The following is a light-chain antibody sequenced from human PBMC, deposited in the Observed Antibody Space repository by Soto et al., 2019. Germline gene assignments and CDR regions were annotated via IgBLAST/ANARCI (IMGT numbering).Light chain of an antibody. CDR2: EVS. CDR1: SSDVGAYNY. Sequence: QSALTQPASVSGSPGQSITISCTGTSSDVGAYNYVSWYQQHPGKAPKLMIYEVSNRPSGVSDRFSGSRSGNTASLTISGLQAEDESDYYCISYTTSSTWLFGGGTKVTVL. J-gene: IGLJ3*02. CDR3: ISYTTSSTWL. V-gene: IGLV2-14*01.